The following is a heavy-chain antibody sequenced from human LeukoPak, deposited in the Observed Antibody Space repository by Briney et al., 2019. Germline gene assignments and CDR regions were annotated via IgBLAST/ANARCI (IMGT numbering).Heavy chain of an antibody. CDR3: AKSYNNPTVAIRVRGVIPYFDS. J-gene: IGHJ4*02. V-gene: IGHV3-23*01. CDR2: ISGSGGNT. Sequence: GGSLRLSCAASGFTFSSYAMSWVRQAPGKGLEWVSAISGSGGNTYFADSVKGRFTISRDNSKNTLYLQMNSLRADDTAVYYCAKSYNNPTVAIRVRGVIPYFDSWGQGSLVTVSS. CDR1: GFTFSSYA. D-gene: IGHD3-10*01.